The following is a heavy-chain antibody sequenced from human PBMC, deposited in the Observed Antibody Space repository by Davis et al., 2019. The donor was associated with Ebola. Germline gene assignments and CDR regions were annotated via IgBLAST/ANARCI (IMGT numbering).Heavy chain of an antibody. CDR1: GFDVSSYY. CDR2: IYSGGDT. CDR3: ARDSFPEDGMDV. V-gene: IGHV3-53*01. Sequence: GGSLRLSCGASGFDVSSYYMNWVRQAPGKGLEWVSVIYSGGDTYYTGSVKGRFTISRDSSKKTVYLQLNSLTPEDSALYYCARDSFPEDGMDVWGQGTTVTVSS. J-gene: IGHJ6*02.